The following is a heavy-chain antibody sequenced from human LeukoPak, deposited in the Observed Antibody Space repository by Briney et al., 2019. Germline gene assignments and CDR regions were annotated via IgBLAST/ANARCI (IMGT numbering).Heavy chain of an antibody. CDR2: IYTSGST. J-gene: IGHJ3*01. CDR3: ARQGYVLNGGAFDF. CDR1: GGSISSYY. Sequence: SETLSLTCTVSGGSISSYYWSWIRQPAGKGLEWIGRIYTSGSTNYNPSLKSRVTMSVDTSKNQFSLNLNSVTAADAAVYFCARQGYVLNGGAFDFWGQGTMVTVSS. V-gene: IGHV4-4*07. D-gene: IGHD6-13*01.